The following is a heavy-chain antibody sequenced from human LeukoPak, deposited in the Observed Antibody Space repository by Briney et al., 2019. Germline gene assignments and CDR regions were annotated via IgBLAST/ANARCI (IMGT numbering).Heavy chain of an antibody. CDR1: GVSISSYY. CDR3: ARGVAGSGSTPKY. D-gene: IGHD1-26*01. CDR2: IYYNGNT. J-gene: IGHJ4*02. Sequence: PSETLSLTCTVSGVSISSYYWIWIRQPPGKGLEWIGFIYYNGNTNYNPSLKSRVTISEDSSKSQSSLKLTSVTAADTAVYYCARGVAGSGSTPKYWGQGTLVTVSS. V-gene: IGHV4-59*01.